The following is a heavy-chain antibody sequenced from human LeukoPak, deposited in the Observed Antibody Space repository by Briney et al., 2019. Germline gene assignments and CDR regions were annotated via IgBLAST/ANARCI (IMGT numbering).Heavy chain of an antibody. V-gene: IGHV3-30*02. CDR2: IRYDGSNK. J-gene: IGHJ4*02. Sequence: GGSLRLSCAASGFTFSSYWMSWVRQAPGKGLEWVAFIRYDGSNKYYADSVKGRFTISRDNSKNTLYLQMNSLRAEDTAAYYCAKGGAVAGTLDYWGQGTLVTVSS. CDR3: AKGGAVAGTLDY. D-gene: IGHD6-19*01. CDR1: GFTFSSYW.